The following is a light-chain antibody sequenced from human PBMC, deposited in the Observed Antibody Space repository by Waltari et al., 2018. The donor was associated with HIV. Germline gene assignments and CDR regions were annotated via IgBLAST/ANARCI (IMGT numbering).Light chain of an antibody. J-gene: IGKJ3*01. CDR2: DAS. Sequence: DIQMTQSPSSLSASVGDRVTITCRASQSISFYLNWYQQKPGKAPNLLIYDASSLQSGLPPRCSGSGSGTEFTLTITNLQPEDFATYFCQQSFDVPLVFGPGTRVD. V-gene: IGKV1-39*01. CDR3: QQSFDVPLV. CDR1: QSISFY.